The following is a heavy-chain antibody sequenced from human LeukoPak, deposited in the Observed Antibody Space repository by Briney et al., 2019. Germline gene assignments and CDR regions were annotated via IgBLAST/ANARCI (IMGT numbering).Heavy chain of an antibody. Sequence: GWSLRLSFAGSGCTFSRWDGHWVRRGTGKGLESVSSIGTAAHTTYPGSLKGRFTISREYAKNSLYLQMNSLTAGDTAVYYCARGLAVGGNDYWGQGTLVTVSS. D-gene: IGHD6-19*01. V-gene: IGHV3-13*04. CDR2: IGTAAHT. CDR1: GCTFSRWD. CDR3: ARGLAVGGNDY. J-gene: IGHJ4*02.